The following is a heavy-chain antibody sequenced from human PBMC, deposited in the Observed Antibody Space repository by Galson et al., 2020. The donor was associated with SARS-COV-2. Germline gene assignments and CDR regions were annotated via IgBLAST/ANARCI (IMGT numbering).Heavy chain of an antibody. V-gene: IGHV4-31*03. J-gene: IGHJ4*02. Sequence: SQTLSLTCTVSGGPITSDGSYWSWIRQHPGKGLEWIGYIFYSGFTYYNPSPRSRVTMSLDTSQNQFYLKLNSVTAADTAVYYCASGLGGDYWGQGTLVTVSS. CDR2: IFYSGFT. CDR3: ASGLGGDY. D-gene: IGHD1-26*01. CDR1: GGPITSDGSY.